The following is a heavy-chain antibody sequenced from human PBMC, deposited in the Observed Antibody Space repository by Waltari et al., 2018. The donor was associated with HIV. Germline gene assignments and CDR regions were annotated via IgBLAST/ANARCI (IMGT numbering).Heavy chain of an antibody. CDR3: ARHALRVGAAYWNFDL. CDR2: IYYTGRA. J-gene: IGHJ2*01. D-gene: IGHD1-26*01. V-gene: IGHV4-39*01. CDR1: GGSVSSRSYF. Sequence: QLQLQESGPGLVKPSETLSLTCTVSGGSVSSRSYFWGWIRQPTGKGLEWVGRIYYTGRAYYNPSLKSRVTISVDTSKNQFSLKVTSVTAADTAVYYCARHALRVGAAYWNFDLWGRGTLVTVSS.